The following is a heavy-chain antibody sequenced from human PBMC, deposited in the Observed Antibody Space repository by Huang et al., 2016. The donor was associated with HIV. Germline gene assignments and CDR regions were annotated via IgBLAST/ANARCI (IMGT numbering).Heavy chain of an antibody. CDR1: GESLGTYY. CDR3: ARRFRVAATRKWFDP. J-gene: IGHJ5*02. V-gene: IGHV4-34*01. Sequence: QVQLQQWGAGLLKPSETLALTCAVYGESLGTYYWAWIRRPPGKGLQWIGKVNDGGDSNYNPSLERRVTISVDTSRNQVSLTLTSMTAAETATYYCARRFRVAATRKWFDPWGQGTLVIVSS. CDR2: VNDGGDS. D-gene: IGHD3-10*01.